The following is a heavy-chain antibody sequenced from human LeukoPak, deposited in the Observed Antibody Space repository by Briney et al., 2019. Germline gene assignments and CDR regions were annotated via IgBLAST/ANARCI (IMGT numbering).Heavy chain of an antibody. CDR1: GYTFIRYY. Sequence: ASVKVSCKASGYTFIRYYMHWVRQAPGQGLEWMGIINPSGGSTSYPQKFQGRVTMTRDTSTSTAYMELSSLRSEDTAVYFCARDGVAGTYYFDYWGQGTLVTVSS. J-gene: IGHJ4*02. D-gene: IGHD6-19*01. V-gene: IGHV1-46*01. CDR3: ARDGVAGTYYFDY. CDR2: INPSGGST.